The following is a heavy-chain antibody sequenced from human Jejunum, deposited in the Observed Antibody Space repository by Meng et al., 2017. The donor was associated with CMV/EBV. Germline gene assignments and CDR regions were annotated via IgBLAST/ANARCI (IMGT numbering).Heavy chain of an antibody. V-gene: IGHV3-21*01. D-gene: IGHD2-21*01. CDR2: ISGNSNYL. Sequence: SGFALSSWTMNWVRQAPGKGLAWVSSISGNSNYLYYADSLKGRFTISRDNAKNSLYLQMDSLRAEDTAVYYCAKDLYYGDPAAFPLWGQGTMVTVSS. CDR1: GFALSSWT. J-gene: IGHJ3*01. CDR3: AKDLYYGDPAAFPL.